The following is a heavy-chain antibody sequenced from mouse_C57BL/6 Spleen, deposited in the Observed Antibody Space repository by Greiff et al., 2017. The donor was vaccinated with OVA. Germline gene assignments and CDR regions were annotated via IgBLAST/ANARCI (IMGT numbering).Heavy chain of an antibody. D-gene: IGHD1-1*01. CDR2: IDPEDGDT. CDR1: GFTFTDYY. CDR3: ARAEDYYGSSPAWFAY. V-gene: IGHV14-2*01. J-gene: IGHJ3*01. Sequence: VQLQQSGAELVKPGASVKLSCTASGFTFTDYYMHWVKQRPEQGLEWIGRIDPEDGDTNYAPNFQGKATITADTSSNTAYLQLSSLTSEDTAVYYCARAEDYYGSSPAWFAYWGQGTLVTVSA.